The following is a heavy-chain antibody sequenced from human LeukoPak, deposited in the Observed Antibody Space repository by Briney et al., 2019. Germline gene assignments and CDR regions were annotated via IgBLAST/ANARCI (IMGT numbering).Heavy chain of an antibody. J-gene: IGHJ4*02. CDR1: GFTFSSYA. CDR2: ISGSGGST. D-gene: IGHD3-9*01. CDR3: AKLPVPANRYYDILTGPFDY. Sequence: GGSLRLSCAASGFTFSSYAMSWVRQAPGKGLEWVSIISGSGGSTYYADSVKGRFTISRDNSKNTLYLQMNSLRAEDTAVYYCAKLPVPANRYYDILTGPFDYWGQGTLVTVSS. V-gene: IGHV3-23*01.